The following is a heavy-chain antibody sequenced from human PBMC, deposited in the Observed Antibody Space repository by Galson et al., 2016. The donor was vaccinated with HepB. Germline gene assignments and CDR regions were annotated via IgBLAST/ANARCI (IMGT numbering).Heavy chain of an antibody. CDR2: VSPSGDTK. J-gene: IGHJ5*02. CDR1: GFTFATYA. CDR3: AREDLVDAFGSRKYNTKYFDP. Sequence: SLRLSCAASGFTFATYAMTWVRQAPGSGLEWISAVSPSGDTKYYIESVKGRFTISRDNSKDTVYLHVNSLRAEDTDDYYCAREDLVDAFGSRKYNTKYFDPWGQGTLVTVSS. V-gene: IGHV3-23*01. D-gene: IGHD1-1*01.